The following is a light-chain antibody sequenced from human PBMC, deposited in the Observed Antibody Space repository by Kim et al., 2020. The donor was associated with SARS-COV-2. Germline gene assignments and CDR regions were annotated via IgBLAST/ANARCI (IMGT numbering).Light chain of an antibody. Sequence: KKVTIPCTRSSGSIASNDVQWYQQRPGSSPTTVIYEDNQRPSGVPDRFSGSIDSSSNSASLTISGLKTEDEADYYCQSYDSSNPWVFGGGTQLTVL. V-gene: IGLV6-57*01. J-gene: IGLJ3*02. CDR3: QSYDSSNPWV. CDR1: SGSIASND. CDR2: EDN.